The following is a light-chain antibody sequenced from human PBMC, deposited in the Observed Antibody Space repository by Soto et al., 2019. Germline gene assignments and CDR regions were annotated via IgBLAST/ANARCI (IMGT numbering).Light chain of an antibody. CDR3: QQYGRSPGLFT. Sequence: IVLTQSPGTLSLSPGERATLSCRASQSVSNTYLAWYQQKPGQAPRLLIYDASSRATGIPDRFSGSGSGTEFPLTISRLEPEDFAVYDCQQYGRSPGLFTFGPGTKVDIK. V-gene: IGKV3-20*01. CDR2: DAS. J-gene: IGKJ3*01. CDR1: QSVSNTY.